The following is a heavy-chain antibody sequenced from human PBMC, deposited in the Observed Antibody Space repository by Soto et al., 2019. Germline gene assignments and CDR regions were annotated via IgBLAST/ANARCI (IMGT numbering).Heavy chain of an antibody. D-gene: IGHD6-19*01. J-gene: IGHJ4*02. CDR2: ISGSGGST. V-gene: IGHV3-23*01. Sequence: EVQLLESGGGLLQPGGSLRLSCAASGFTFSSDAMSWVRQAPGKGMEWDSAISGSGGSTYYADSVKGRFTISKDNSKNTPNLQMNSLRAEDKAVYYCAKDLEHWLVRDWGQGNLVTVSS. CDR1: GFTFSSDA. CDR3: AKDLEHWLVRD.